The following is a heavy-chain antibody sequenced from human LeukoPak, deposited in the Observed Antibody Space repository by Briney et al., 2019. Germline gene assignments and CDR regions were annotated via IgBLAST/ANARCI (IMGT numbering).Heavy chain of an antibody. V-gene: IGHV3-13*05. Sequence: GGSLRLSCAASGFTFSSYDMHWVRQATGKGLEWVSAIGLAGDPHYPVSVMSRFTISRKNTRNSSYLQMISLRRGDATAYYCSRGCYYYNLTGPPNGNAFEIWGKGTMVTVAT. CDR3: SRGCYYYNLTGPPNGNAFEI. D-gene: IGHD3-10*01. CDR1: GFTFSSYD. J-gene: IGHJ3*02. CDR2: IGLAGDP.